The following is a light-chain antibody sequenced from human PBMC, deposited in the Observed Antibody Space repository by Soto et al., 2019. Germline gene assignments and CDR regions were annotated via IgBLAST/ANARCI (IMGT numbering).Light chain of an antibody. J-gene: IGLJ2*01. CDR1: SSDIGAYNF. V-gene: IGLV2-14*03. CDR2: DVN. Sequence: QSALTQPASVSGSPGQSITISCTGTSSDIGAYNFVSWYQQHPGKAPKLMLYDVNNRPSGVSNRFSGSKSGNTASLTISGLQDDDEDDYYCTSWTTSTTMIFGGGTKLTVL. CDR3: TSWTTSTTMI.